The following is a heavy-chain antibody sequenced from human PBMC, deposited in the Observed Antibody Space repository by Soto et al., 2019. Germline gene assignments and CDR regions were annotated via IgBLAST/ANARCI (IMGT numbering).Heavy chain of an antibody. Sequence: EVQLLESGGGLVQPGGSLRLSCAASGFTFSSYAMSWVRQAPGKGLEWVSAISGSGGSTYYADSVKGRCTISRDNSKNTLYLQMNSLRAEDTAVYYCAKGSGYCSSTSCYVGSDYWGQGTMVTVAS. CDR3: AKGSGYCSSTSCYVGSDY. V-gene: IGHV3-23*01. D-gene: IGHD2-2*03. J-gene: IGHJ4*02. CDR1: GFTFSSYA. CDR2: ISGSGGST.